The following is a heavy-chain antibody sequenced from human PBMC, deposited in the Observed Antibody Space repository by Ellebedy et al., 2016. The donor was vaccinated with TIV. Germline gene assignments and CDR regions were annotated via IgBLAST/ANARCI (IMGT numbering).Heavy chain of an antibody. CDR1: GYTLTELS. J-gene: IGHJ4*02. CDR3: ATDGETGDYYDSSGYLSN. V-gene: IGHV1-24*01. Sequence: AASVKVSCKVSGYTLTELSMHWVRQAPGKGLEWMGGFDPEDGETIYAQKFQVRVTMTEDTSTDTAYMELSSLRSEDTAVYYCATDGETGDYYDSSGYLSNWGQGTLVTVSS. CDR2: FDPEDGET. D-gene: IGHD3-22*01.